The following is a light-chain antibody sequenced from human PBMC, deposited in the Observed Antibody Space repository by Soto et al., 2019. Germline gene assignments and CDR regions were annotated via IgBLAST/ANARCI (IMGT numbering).Light chain of an antibody. CDR1: QSVSSM. V-gene: IGKV3-15*01. Sequence: EIAMTQSPATLSVSPGERATLSCRASQSVSSMLAWYQQKPGQAPRLLIYDASTRATGIPARFSGSGSGTEFTLTISSLQSEDFAVYYCQQFNNWPRTFGQGTKVEIK. J-gene: IGKJ1*01. CDR2: DAS. CDR3: QQFNNWPRT.